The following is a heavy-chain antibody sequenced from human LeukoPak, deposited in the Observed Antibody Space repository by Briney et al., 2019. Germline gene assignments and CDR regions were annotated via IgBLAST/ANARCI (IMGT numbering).Heavy chain of an antibody. CDR1: GYSFSDYW. J-gene: IGHJ4*02. CDR3: AIPPGYCGNDCSFDH. CDR2: IYPGDYET. V-gene: IGHV5-51*01. Sequence: GESLKISCEGSGYSFSDYWIGWVRQMPGKGLGWMGIIYPGDYETRYSPSFQGLVTISVDKSISTAYLQWSSLKASDTAMYYCAIPPGYCGNDCSFDHWGQGTLVTVSS. D-gene: IGHD2-21*02.